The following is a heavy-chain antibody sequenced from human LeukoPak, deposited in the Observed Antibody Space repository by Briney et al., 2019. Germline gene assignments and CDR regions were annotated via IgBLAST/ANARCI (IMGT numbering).Heavy chain of an antibody. CDR1: GFTFSSYA. Sequence: GGSLRLSCAASGFTFSSYAMSWVRQAPGKGLEWVSTITDSGGSTYYVASVKGRFAISRDNSKNTLFLQMNSLRAEDTAIYYCAKEKSVAGTEFDYWGQGTLVTVP. CDR3: AKEKSVAGTEFDY. J-gene: IGHJ4*02. V-gene: IGHV3-23*01. D-gene: IGHD6-19*01. CDR2: ITDSGGST.